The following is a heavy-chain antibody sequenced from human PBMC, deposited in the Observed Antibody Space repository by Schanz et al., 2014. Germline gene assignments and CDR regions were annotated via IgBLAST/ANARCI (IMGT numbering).Heavy chain of an antibody. V-gene: IGHV3-11*01. Sequence: VQLVESGGGLVQPGGSLRLSCGGSGFTFSKYWMSWIRQAPGKGLEWVSYICSSGNTIYYADSVKGRFTISRDNAKNSLYLQMNSLRAEDTAVFYCAKGMGYCSGGTCYDYYYYGLDVWGQGTTVTVSS. J-gene: IGHJ6*02. D-gene: IGHD2-15*01. CDR2: ICSSGNTI. CDR3: AKGMGYCSGGTCYDYYYYGLDV. CDR1: GFTFSKYW.